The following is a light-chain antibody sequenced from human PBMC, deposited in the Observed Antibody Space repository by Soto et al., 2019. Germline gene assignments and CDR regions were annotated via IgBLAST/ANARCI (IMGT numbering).Light chain of an antibody. Sequence: DIVMTQSPLSLPVTPGEPASISCRSSQSLLQTNGYTYVDWYLQKPGQSPQLLIYLTSIRASGVPDRFSGSGSGTEFTLKISKVEAEDVGVYYCMQSLQTPPWTFGPGTKVDIK. J-gene: IGKJ1*01. CDR1: QSLLQTNGYTY. CDR3: MQSLQTPPWT. V-gene: IGKV2-28*01. CDR2: LTS.